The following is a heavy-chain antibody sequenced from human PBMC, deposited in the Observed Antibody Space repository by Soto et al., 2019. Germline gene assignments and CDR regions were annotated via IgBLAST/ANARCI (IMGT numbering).Heavy chain of an antibody. CDR1: GDSVSSNSAA. J-gene: IGHJ6*02. V-gene: IGHV6-1*01. Sequence: SQTLSLTCAISGDSVSSNSAAWNWIRQSPSRGLEWLGRTYYRSKWYNDYAVSVKSRITINPDTSKNQFSQQLNSVTPEDTAVYYCARGYCSGGSCSSHCGMDVWGQGTTVAVSS. CDR3: ARGYCSGGSCSSHCGMDV. D-gene: IGHD2-15*01. CDR2: TYYRSKWYN.